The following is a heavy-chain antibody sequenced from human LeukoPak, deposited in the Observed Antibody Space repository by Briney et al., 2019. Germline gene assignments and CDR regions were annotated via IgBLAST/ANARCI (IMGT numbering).Heavy chain of an antibody. Sequence: GASVKVSCKASEYTFTSYDINWVRQATGQGLEWMGWMNPNSGNTGYAQKFQGRVTMTRNTSISTAYMELSSLRSEDTAVYYCAVAATPNYYYYYYMDVWGKGTTVTVSS. CDR1: EYTFTSYD. D-gene: IGHD2-15*01. CDR3: AVAATPNYYYYYYMDV. CDR2: MNPNSGNT. V-gene: IGHV1-8*01. J-gene: IGHJ6*03.